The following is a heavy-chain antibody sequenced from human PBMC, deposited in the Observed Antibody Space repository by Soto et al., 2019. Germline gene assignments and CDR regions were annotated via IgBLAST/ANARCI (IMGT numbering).Heavy chain of an antibody. CDR2: VSGSGGST. J-gene: IGHJ4*02. CDR3: AKPPDYNWNDY. Sequence: EVQLLESGGGLVQPGGSLRLSCAASGFTFSSYTMSWVHQAPGKGLEWISAVSGSGGSTDYADSVKGRFTISRDNSKDTLYLQMNNLRAEDTAVYYCAKPPDYNWNDYWGQGTLVTVSS. D-gene: IGHD1-20*01. V-gene: IGHV3-23*01. CDR1: GFTFSSYT.